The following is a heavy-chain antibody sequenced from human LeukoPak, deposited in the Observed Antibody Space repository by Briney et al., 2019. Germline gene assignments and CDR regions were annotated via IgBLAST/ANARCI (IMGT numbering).Heavy chain of an antibody. V-gene: IGHV1-46*01. J-gene: IGHJ6*02. CDR3: ASLVVVTRGSYYYYGMDV. D-gene: IGHD4-23*01. CDR2: INPSGGST. Sequence: GASVKVSCKASGYTFTSYYMHWVRQAPGQGLEWMGIINPSGGSTSYAQKFQGRVTMTRDTSTSTAYMELRSLRSDDTAVYYCASLVVVTRGSYYYYGMDVWGQGTTVTVSS. CDR1: GYTFTSYY.